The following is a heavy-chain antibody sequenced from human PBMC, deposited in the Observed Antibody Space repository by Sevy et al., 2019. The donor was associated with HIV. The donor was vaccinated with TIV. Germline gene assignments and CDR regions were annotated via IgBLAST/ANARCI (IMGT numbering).Heavy chain of an antibody. V-gene: IGHV3-23*01. CDR1: GFIFSDYA. CDR2: ISGGDDST. Sequence: GGSLRLSCAASGFIFSDYAMSWVRQAPGKGLEWVSSISGGDDSTYYAVSVKGRFTVSRDNSKNTLYLQMNTLRAEDTALYYCAKFGDYYDSGGYYWYFDCWGRSTLVTVSS. CDR3: AKFGDYYDSGGYYWYFDC. D-gene: IGHD3-22*01. J-gene: IGHJ2*01.